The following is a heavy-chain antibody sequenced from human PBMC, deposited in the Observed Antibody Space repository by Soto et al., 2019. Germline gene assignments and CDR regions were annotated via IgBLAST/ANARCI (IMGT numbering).Heavy chain of an antibody. J-gene: IGHJ6*03. V-gene: IGHV4-59*08. D-gene: IGHD3-3*01. CDR3: ARHGGEAIFGVVIAADMDV. CDR2: IYYSGSP. Sequence: LENPSITFTVSGGSLSSYYWSWVLPPPGKGLEWIGYIYYSGSPNYNPSLKSRVTISVDTSKNQFSLKLSSVTAADTAVYYCARHGGEAIFGVVIAADMDVWGKGTTVTVSS. CDR1: GGSLSSYY.